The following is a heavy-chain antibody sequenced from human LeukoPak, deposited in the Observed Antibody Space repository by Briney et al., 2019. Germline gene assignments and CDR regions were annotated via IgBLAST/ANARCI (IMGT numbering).Heavy chain of an antibody. Sequence: ASVKVSCKASGYTFTSYGISWVRQAPGQGLEWMGWISAYNGNTNYAQKLQGRVTMTTDTSTSTAYMELRSLRSDDTAVYYCASRQQLANPGAFDIWGQGTMVTASS. CDR1: GYTFTSYG. V-gene: IGHV1-18*01. D-gene: IGHD6-13*01. CDR3: ASRQQLANPGAFDI. J-gene: IGHJ3*02. CDR2: ISAYNGNT.